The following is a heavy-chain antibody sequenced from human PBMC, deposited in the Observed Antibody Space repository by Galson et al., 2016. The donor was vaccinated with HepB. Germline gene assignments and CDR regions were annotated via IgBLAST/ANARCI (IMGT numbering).Heavy chain of an antibody. J-gene: IGHJ3*01. D-gene: IGHD2-8*01. CDR2: INTKNGIT. V-gene: IGHV1-18*01. CDR1: GYTFVNNG. Sequence: SVKVSCKASGYTFVNNGLSWVRQAPGQGLEWMGWINTKNGITNYAQKVQGRVTLTTDTSTSTAYMELRSLRSEDTAGYSCARDSYGVGGGATLFDLWGQGTVVTVSS. CDR3: ARDSYGVGGGATLFDL.